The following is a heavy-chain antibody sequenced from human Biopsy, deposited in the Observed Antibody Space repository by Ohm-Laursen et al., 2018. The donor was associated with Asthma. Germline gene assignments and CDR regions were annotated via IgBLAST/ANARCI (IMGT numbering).Heavy chain of an antibody. CDR1: YGSITSGGYY. V-gene: IGHV4-31*02. Sequence: SQTLSLTCTVSYGSITSGGYYWTWIRQHPGKGLEWIGFIYYSGSTYYNPSLKSRVSISIDTSKNQFSLKLSSVTGADTAVYYCARAQDYYDSRGYYRSFDYWGQGTLVTVSS. CDR2: IYYSGST. J-gene: IGHJ4*02. CDR3: ARAQDYYDSRGYYRSFDY. D-gene: IGHD3-22*01.